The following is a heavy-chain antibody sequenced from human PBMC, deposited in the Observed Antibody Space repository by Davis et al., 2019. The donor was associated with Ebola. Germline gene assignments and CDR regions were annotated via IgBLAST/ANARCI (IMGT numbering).Heavy chain of an antibody. CDR3: VRRRIMAAGTMYYNYYGLDV. D-gene: IGHD6-13*01. CDR2: IDPSDSYS. Sequence: KVSCKGSGYSFSSYYITWVRQMPGKGLEWMGRIDPSDSYSNYSPSFQGHVTISIDKSISTAYLQWSSLKASDTAIYYCVRRRIMAAGTMYYNYYGLDVWGQGTTVTVSS. V-gene: IGHV5-10-1*01. J-gene: IGHJ6*02. CDR1: GYSFSSYY.